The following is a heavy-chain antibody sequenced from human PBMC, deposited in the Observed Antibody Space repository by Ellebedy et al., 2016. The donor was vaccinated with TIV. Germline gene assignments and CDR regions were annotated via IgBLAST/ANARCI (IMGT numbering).Heavy chain of an antibody. CDR1: GGPINNYY. J-gene: IGHJ6*02. CDR2: IHHSGNS. CDR3: AGDLGRYGMDV. V-gene: IGHV4-59*01. Sequence: MPSETLSLTCSVSGGPINNYYWTWIRQPPGQGLEWIGDIHHSGNSHIHPSLKSRVTLSVDTSKNQFSLAMTSVTAADTATYYCAGDLGRYGMDVWGQGTTVTVSS.